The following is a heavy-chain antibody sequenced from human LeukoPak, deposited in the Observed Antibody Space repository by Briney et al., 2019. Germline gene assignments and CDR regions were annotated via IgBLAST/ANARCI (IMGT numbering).Heavy chain of an antibody. CDR2: IYPRDGST. V-gene: IGHV1-46*01. J-gene: IGHJ4*02. CDR1: GYSFTSNY. CDR3: ARDQEGFDY. Sequence: ASVKVSCKVSGYSFTSNYIHWVRQAPGQGLEWMGMIYPRDGSTSYAQRFQDRVTVTRDTSTSTVHMELSGLRSEDTAVYYRARDQEGFDYWGRGTLVTVSS.